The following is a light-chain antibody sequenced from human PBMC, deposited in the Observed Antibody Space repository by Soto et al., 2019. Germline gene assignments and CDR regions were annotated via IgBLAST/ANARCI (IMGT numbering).Light chain of an antibody. CDR3: QQRSNWPWT. CDR1: QSVGSD. CDR2: DAS. V-gene: IGKV3-11*01. Sequence: EIVMTQSAATLSVSPGERAALSCRASQSVGSDLAWYQQKPGQAPRLLIYDASNRATGIPARFSGSGSGTDFTLTISSLEPEDFAVYYCQQRSNWPWTFGQGTKV. J-gene: IGKJ1*01.